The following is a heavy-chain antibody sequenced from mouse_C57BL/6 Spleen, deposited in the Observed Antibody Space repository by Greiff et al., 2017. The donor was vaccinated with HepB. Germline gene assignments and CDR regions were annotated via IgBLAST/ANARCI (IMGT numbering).Heavy chain of an antibody. CDR3: ARAAKLLGAMDY. CDR1: GFTFSDYY. V-gene: IGHV5-12*01. Sequence: EVQRVESGGGLVQPGGSLKLSCAASGFTFSDYYMYWVRQTPEKRLEWVAYISNGGGSTYYPDTVKGRFTISRDNAKNTLYLQMSRLKSEDTAMYYCARAAKLLGAMDYWGQGTSVTVSS. CDR2: ISNGGGST. J-gene: IGHJ4*01.